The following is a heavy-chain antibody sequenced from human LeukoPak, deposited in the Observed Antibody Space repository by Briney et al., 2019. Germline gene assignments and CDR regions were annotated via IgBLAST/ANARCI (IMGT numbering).Heavy chain of an antibody. CDR3: ARDLSYYGSGSYYGY. V-gene: IGHV3-23*01. Sequence: GGSLRLSCAASGFTFSIYAMSWVRQAPGKGLEWVSAITGSGRSTYYADSVKGRFTISRDNAKNSLYLQMNSLRAEDTAVYYCARDLSYYGSGSYYGYWGQGTLVTVSS. CDR1: GFTFSIYA. D-gene: IGHD3-10*01. J-gene: IGHJ4*02. CDR2: ITGSGRST.